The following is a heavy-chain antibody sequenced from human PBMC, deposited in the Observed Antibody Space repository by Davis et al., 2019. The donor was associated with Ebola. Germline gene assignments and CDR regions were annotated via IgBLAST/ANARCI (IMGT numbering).Heavy chain of an antibody. CDR2: IRYDGKNE. D-gene: IGHD6-13*01. J-gene: IGHJ2*01. V-gene: IGHV3-30*02. Sequence: GESLKISCAASGFTFSSYGMHWVRQAPGKGLEWVAFIRYDGKNEYYADSVKGRFTTSRDNAKNSLYLQMNSLRVEDTAVYYCARDPHRAAFDLWGRGTLVTVSS. CDR1: GFTFSSYG. CDR3: ARDPHRAAFDL.